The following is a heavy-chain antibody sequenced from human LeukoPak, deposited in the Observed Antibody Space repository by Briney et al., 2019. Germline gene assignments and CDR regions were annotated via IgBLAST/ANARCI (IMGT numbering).Heavy chain of an antibody. D-gene: IGHD3-3*01. CDR3: ARAPNSYYDFWSGYYFPPWFDP. CDR1: GYTFTSYG. J-gene: IGHJ5*02. CDR2: ISAYNGNT. V-gene: IGHV1-18*01. Sequence: GASVKVSCKASGYTFTSYGISWVRQAPGQGLEWMGWISAYNGNTNYAQKLQGRVTMTTDTSTSTAYMELRSLRSDDTAVYYCARAPNSYYDFWSGYYFPPWFDPWGQGTLVTVSS.